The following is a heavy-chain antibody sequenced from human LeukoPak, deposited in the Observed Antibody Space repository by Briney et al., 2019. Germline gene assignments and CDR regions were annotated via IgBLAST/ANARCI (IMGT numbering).Heavy chain of an antibody. D-gene: IGHD3-9*01. CDR1: GFTFSSYG. Sequence: GGSLRLSCAASGFTFSSYGMHWVRQAPGKGLEWVSSISSSSSYIYYADSVKGRFTISRDNAKNSLYLQMNSLRAEGTAVYYCARDRDDILTGNMDYWGQGTLVTVSS. V-gene: IGHV3-21*04. J-gene: IGHJ4*02. CDR3: ARDRDDILTGNMDY. CDR2: ISSSSSYI.